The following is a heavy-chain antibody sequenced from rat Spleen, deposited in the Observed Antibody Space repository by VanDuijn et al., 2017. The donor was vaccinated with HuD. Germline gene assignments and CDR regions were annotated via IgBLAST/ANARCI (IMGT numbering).Heavy chain of an antibody. Sequence: EVQLVESGGGLAQPGRSMKLSCAASGFTFTNYGVAWVRQAPTKGLEWVASISTGGGNTYYRDSVKGRFTISRDNAQNTLYLQMSKLGSEDTAIYYCARDSGYKDWFAYWGQGTLVTVSS. D-gene: IGHD4-3*01. CDR1: GFTFTNYG. CDR3: ARDSGYKDWFAY. V-gene: IGHV5S13*01. CDR2: ISTGGGNT. J-gene: IGHJ3*01.